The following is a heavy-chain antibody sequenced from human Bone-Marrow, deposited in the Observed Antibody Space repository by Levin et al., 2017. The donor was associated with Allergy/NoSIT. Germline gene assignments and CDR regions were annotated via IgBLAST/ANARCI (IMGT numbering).Heavy chain of an antibody. D-gene: IGHD2-2*02. J-gene: IGHJ4*02. CDR1: GFTFSSYG. Sequence: GESLKISCAASGFTFSSYGMHWVRQAPGKGLEWVAVIWYDGSNKYYADSVKGRFTISRDNSKNTLYLQMNSLRAEDTAVYYCARERCSSTSCYTRAVAGLDYWGQGTLVTVSS. V-gene: IGHV3-33*01. CDR3: ARERCSSTSCYTRAVAGLDY. CDR2: IWYDGSNK.